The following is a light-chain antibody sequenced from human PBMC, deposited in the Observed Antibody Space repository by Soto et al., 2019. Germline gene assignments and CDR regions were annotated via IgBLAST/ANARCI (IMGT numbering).Light chain of an antibody. Sequence: DIQMTQSPSSVSASVGDSVTITCRASQGVSDWVAWYQQKPGEAPKLLIYKASTLEGEVPSRFSGSGSETEFTLTINSLQPDDSATYYCQQYHTYWWTFGQGTKVDIK. J-gene: IGKJ1*01. CDR3: QQYHTYWWT. CDR1: QGVSDW. CDR2: KAS. V-gene: IGKV1-5*03.